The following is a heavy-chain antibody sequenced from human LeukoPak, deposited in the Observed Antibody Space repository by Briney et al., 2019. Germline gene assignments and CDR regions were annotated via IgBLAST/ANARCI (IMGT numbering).Heavy chain of an antibody. V-gene: IGHV4-59*01. Sequence: PETLSLTCTVSGGSISSYYWSWIRQPPGKGLEWIGYIYYSGSTNYNPSLRSRVTISVDTSKNQFSLKPSSVTAADTAVYYCARGGPDFWSGYRLYGMDVWGQGTTVTVSS. D-gene: IGHD3-3*01. CDR3: ARGGPDFWSGYRLYGMDV. CDR1: GGSISSYY. CDR2: IYYSGST. J-gene: IGHJ6*02.